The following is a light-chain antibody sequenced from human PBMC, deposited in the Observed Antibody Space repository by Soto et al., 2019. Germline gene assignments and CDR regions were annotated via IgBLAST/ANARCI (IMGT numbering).Light chain of an antibody. V-gene: IGLV2-14*01. Sequence: QYVLTQPASVSGSPGQSITISCTGTSSEVGGYDYVSWYQLHPGKAPKLMVFEVSNRPSGVSYRFSGSKSGNTASLTISGLKAEDEADYFCSSYSISTAYLFGTGTKVTVL. J-gene: IGLJ1*01. CDR2: EVS. CDR3: SSYSISTAYL. CDR1: SSEVGGYDY.